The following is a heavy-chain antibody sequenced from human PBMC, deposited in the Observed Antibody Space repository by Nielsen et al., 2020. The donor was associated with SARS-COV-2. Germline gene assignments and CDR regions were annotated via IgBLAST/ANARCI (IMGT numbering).Heavy chain of an antibody. CDR1: GYTFTGSY. Sequence: ASVKVSCKASGYTFTGSYVHWVRQAPGQGLEWMGRINPNSGATNYAQKFQGRVTMTRDTSISTAYMELSRLRSDDTAVYYCARGGSIPARPLDYWGLGTLVTVSS. CDR2: INPNSGAT. CDR3: ARGGSIPARPLDY. D-gene: IGHD6-6*01. V-gene: IGHV1-2*06. J-gene: IGHJ4*02.